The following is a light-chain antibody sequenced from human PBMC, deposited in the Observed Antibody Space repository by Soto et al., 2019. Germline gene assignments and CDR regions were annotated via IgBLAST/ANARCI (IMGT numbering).Light chain of an antibody. CDR2: DAS. V-gene: IGKV1-5*01. CDR3: QQYNSYPPN. J-gene: IGKJ4*01. CDR1: QNIGSW. Sequence: DVQMTQSPSTLSASVGDRVTITCRASQNIGSWLAWYQQKSGKAPKLLISDASSLENGVPSRFSGSGSGTEFVLPISSLQTDDFATYYCQQYNSYPPNFGGGTKVEIK.